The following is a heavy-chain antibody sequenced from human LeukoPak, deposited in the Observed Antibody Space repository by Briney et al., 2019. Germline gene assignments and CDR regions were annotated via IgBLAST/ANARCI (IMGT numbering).Heavy chain of an antibody. Sequence: GGSLRLSCVASGFTFTSYWMTWVRQAPGKGLEWVANIEKDGSEKYYYVDSVKGRFTISRDNVKNSLYLQMNSLRAEDTAVYYCARELVGYCSGGSCYSMFDPWGQGTLVTVSS. CDR1: GFTFTSYW. V-gene: IGHV3-7*01. D-gene: IGHD2-15*01. J-gene: IGHJ5*02. CDR2: IEKDGSEK. CDR3: ARELVGYCSGGSCYSMFDP.